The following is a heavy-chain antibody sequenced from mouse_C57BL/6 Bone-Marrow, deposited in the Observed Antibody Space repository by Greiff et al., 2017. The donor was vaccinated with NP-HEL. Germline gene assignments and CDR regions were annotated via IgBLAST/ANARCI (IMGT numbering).Heavy chain of an antibody. CDR1: GFTFSNYW. D-gene: IGHD2-1*01. V-gene: IGHV6-3*01. Sequence: EVKVIESGGGLVQPGGSMKLSCVASGFTFSNYWMNWVRQSPEKGLEWVAQIRLKSDNYATHYAESVKGRFTISRDDSKSSVYLQMNNLRAEDTGIYYCTGGGNYLAYWGQGTLVTVSA. J-gene: IGHJ3*01. CDR3: TGGGNYLAY. CDR2: IRLKSDNYAT.